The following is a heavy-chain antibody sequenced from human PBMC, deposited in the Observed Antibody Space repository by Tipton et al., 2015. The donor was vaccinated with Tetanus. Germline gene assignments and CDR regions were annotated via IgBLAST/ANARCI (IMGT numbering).Heavy chain of an antibody. CDR1: GYTFTGYY. CDR3: AGGMDYDSSGIDDF. J-gene: IGHJ4*02. D-gene: IGHD3-22*01. V-gene: IGHV1-2*02. CDR2: INPNSGGT. Sequence: QVQLVQSGPEVKKPGASVKVSCKASGYTFTGYYMHWVRQAPGQGLEWMGWINPNSGGTNYAQKFQGRVTMTRDTSISTAYMEVSRLRSDDTAIYYGAGGMDYDSSGIDDFLGQGTLVTVSS.